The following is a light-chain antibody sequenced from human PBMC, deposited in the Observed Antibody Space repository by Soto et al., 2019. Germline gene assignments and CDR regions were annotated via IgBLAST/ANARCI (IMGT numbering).Light chain of an antibody. Sequence: EIVLTQSPATLSLSPGERATLSCRATQSVGTYLAWYQQKPGQSPRLLIYDASSRATGIPARFSGSGSGTDFTLTISSLEPEDFAVSFCQQRSSWPSLTFGGGTKVEIK. CDR2: DAS. CDR3: QQRSSWPSLT. J-gene: IGKJ4*01. V-gene: IGKV3-11*01. CDR1: QSVGTY.